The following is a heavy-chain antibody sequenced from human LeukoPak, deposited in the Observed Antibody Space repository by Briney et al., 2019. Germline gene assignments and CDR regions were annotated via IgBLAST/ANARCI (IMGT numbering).Heavy chain of an antibody. D-gene: IGHD1-20*01. J-gene: IGHJ3*02. Sequence: ASVKVSCKASGYTFTGYYMHWVRQAPGQGLEWMGWINANSGGTNYAQKFQGRVTMTRDTSISTAYMELSRLRSDDTAVYYCAVINWTRPFAFDIWGQGTMVTVSS. CDR1: GYTFTGYY. CDR3: AVINWTRPFAFDI. CDR2: INANSGGT. V-gene: IGHV1-2*02.